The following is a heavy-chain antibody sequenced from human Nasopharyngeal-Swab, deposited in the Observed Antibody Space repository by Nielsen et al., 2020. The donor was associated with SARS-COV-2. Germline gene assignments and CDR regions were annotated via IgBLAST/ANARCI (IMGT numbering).Heavy chain of an antibody. CDR2: INPHSRGT. CDR1: GFTFTSYD. Sequence: ASVKVSCKTSGFTFTSYDINWVRQATGQGLEWMGWINPHSRGTKYAQKFQGRVTMTSDTSINTAYMELRRLRSDDTAVYYCARDDYGDYGYFGHWGQGTLVTVSS. CDR3: ARDDYGDYGYFGH. J-gene: IGHJ4*02. D-gene: IGHD4-17*01. V-gene: IGHV1-2*02.